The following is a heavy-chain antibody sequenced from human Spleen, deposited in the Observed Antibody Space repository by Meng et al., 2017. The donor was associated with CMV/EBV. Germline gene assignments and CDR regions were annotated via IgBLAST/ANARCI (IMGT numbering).Heavy chain of an antibody. CDR1: GFRFSCYW. Sequence: GESLKISCAASGFRFSCYWMHWVRQAPGKGLVWVSRLNSDGSGTSSADSMKGRFAISRDNAKNTVYLQMNNLRAEDTAVYYCARDDGSYGSLNGMDDWGRGTTVTVSS. D-gene: IGHD5-18*01. V-gene: IGHV3-74*01. CDR2: LNSDGSGT. J-gene: IGHJ6*02. CDR3: ARDDGSYGSLNGMDD.